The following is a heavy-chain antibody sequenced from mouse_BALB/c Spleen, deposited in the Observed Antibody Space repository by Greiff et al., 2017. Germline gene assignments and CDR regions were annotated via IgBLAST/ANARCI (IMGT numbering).Heavy chain of an antibody. Sequence: QVQLQQSRPGLVQPSQSLSITCTVSGFSLTSYGVHWVRQSPGKGLERLGVIWSGGSTDYNAAFISRLSISKDNSKSQVFFKMNSLQANDTAIYYCARKGEVRRLYAMDYWGQGTSVTVSS. CDR1: GFSLTSYG. CDR2: IWSGGST. D-gene: IGHD2-14*01. V-gene: IGHV2-2*02. CDR3: ARKGEVRRLYAMDY. J-gene: IGHJ4*01.